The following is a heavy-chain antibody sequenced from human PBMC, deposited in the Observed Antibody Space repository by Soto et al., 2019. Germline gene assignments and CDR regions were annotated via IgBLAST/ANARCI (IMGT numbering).Heavy chain of an antibody. CDR2: INHSGST. Sequence: PSETLSLTCAVYGGSFSGYYWSWIRQPPGKGLEWIGEINHSGSTNYNPSLKSRVTISVDTSKNQFSLKLSSVTAADTAVYYCARDYYVGNPNWNLDIWGQGTMVTVSS. CDR3: ARDYYVGNPNWNLDI. CDR1: GGSFSGYY. V-gene: IGHV4-34*01. J-gene: IGHJ3*02. D-gene: IGHD1-1*01.